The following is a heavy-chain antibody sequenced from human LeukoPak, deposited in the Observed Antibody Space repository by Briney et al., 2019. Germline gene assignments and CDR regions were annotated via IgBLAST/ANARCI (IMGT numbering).Heavy chain of an antibody. CDR2: MNPNSDNT. J-gene: IGHJ6*02. CDR3: ASFGTTPGLIDYYYYGMDV. CDR1: GYTFTSYD. D-gene: IGHD1-7*01. Sequence: ASVKVSCKASGYTFTSYDINWVRQATGQGLEWMGWMNPNSDNTGYAQKFQGRVTMTRNTSISTAYMELSSLRSEDTAVYYCASFGTTPGLIDYYYYGMDVWGQGTTVTVSS. V-gene: IGHV1-8*01.